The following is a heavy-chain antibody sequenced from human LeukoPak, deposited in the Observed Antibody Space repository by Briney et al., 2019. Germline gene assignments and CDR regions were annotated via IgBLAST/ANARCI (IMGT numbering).Heavy chain of an antibody. J-gene: IGHJ6*03. CDR2: INDSGRT. V-gene: IGHV4-34*01. Sequence: SETLSLTCAVYGGSFGNYYWSWIRQPPGKGLEWIGEINDSGRTNYNPSLMSRVTVSVDTSKKQFSLRLTSVTATDTAVYYCARRWNYGRNYYIDVWGKGATVSVSS. CDR3: ARRWNYGRNYYIDV. CDR1: GGSFGNYY. D-gene: IGHD1-7*01.